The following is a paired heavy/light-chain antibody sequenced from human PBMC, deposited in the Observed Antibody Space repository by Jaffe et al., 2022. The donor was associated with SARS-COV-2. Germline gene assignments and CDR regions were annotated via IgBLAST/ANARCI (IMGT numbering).Light chain of an antibody. CDR1: QSVRSSY. V-gene: IGKV3-20*01. Sequence: EIVLTQSPGTLSLSPGERATLSCRASQSVRSSYLAWYQQKPGQAPRLLIYGATSRATDIPDRFSGSGSGTDFTLTINRLEPEDFAVYYCQQYGSSPPGFTFGPGTKVDIK. CDR3: QQYGSSPPGFT. CDR2: GAT. J-gene: IGKJ3*01.
Heavy chain of an antibody. V-gene: IGHV1-3*01. CDR3: ARGPGDYLTGYLWFDP. Sequence: QVQLVQSGAEVKKPGASVKVSCKASGYTFSSYAMHWVRQAPGQRLEWMGWINAGNGNTKYSQKFQGRVAITRDTSASTAYMELGSLRSEDTAVYYCARGPGDYLTGYLWFDPWGQGTLVTVSS. D-gene: IGHD3-9*01. CDR1: GYTFSSYA. CDR2: INAGNGNT. J-gene: IGHJ5*02.